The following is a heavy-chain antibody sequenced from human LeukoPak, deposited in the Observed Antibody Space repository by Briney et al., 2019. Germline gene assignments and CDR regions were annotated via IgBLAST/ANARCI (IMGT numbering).Heavy chain of an antibody. Sequence: GSLRLSCAASGFTFSSYAMSWVRQAPGKGLECISGFSGSGGSTYYADSVKGRFTISRDNSKNTLYLQMNSLRAEDTAVYYCAKDPVDGGSYPFYFDYWGQGTLVTVSS. CDR3: AKDPVDGGSYPFYFDY. CDR2: FSGSGGST. V-gene: IGHV3-23*01. J-gene: IGHJ4*02. D-gene: IGHD1-26*01. CDR1: GFTFSSYA.